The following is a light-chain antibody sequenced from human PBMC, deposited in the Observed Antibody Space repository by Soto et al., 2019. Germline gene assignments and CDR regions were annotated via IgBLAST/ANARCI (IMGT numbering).Light chain of an antibody. CDR2: AAS. Sequence: EIVLTQSPGTLSLSPGERATLSCRASQSVSSSYLGWYQQQPGQAPRLLIYAASSRATGIPDRFSGSGSGTDFTLTISSLEPEDFAVYYCQQYGSSPPKYTFGQGTKLEIK. CDR1: QSVSSSY. CDR3: QQYGSSPPKYT. J-gene: IGKJ2*01. V-gene: IGKV3-20*01.